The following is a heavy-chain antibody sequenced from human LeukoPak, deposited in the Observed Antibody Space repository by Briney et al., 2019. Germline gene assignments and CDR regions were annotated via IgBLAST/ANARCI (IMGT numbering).Heavy chain of an antibody. CDR2: ISGSGGST. CDR1: GFTFSSYA. D-gene: IGHD5-18*01. V-gene: IGHV3-23*01. Sequence: GALRLSCAASGFTFSSYAMSWVRQAPGKGLEWVSGISGSGGSTYYADSVKGRFTISRDNSKNTLYLQMNSLRAEDTAVYYCAKSRGYSQYYFDYWGQGTLVPVSS. J-gene: IGHJ4*02. CDR3: AKSRGYSQYYFDY.